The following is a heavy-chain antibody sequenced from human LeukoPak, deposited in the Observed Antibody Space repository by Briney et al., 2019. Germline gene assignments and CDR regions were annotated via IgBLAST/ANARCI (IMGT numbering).Heavy chain of an antibody. CDR3: ARANQAYTLYFQH. Sequence: GGSLTLSCAASGFTFSTYSMNWVRQAPGKGLEWVSSISSSSSYIYYADSVKGRFTISRDNAKNSLYLQMNSLRAEDTAVYYCARANQAYTLYFQHWGQGTLVTVSS. V-gene: IGHV3-21*04. CDR2: ISSSSSYI. D-gene: IGHD2-2*02. CDR1: GFTFSTYS. J-gene: IGHJ1*01.